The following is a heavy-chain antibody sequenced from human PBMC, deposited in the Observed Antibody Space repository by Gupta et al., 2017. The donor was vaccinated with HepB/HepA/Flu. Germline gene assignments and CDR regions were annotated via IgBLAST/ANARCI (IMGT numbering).Heavy chain of an antibody. V-gene: IGHV1-2*02. CDR1: GYTFTDYD. CDR2: INPKNGDT. J-gene: IGHJ6*02. CDR3: ARNYNGLGV. Sequence: QVQLVQSGAEVKEPGASVKVSCKASGYTFTDYDIYWGRQAPGQGLECMGWINPKNGDTSYTQKFQGRVTMSRDTSISTAYMELSRVTSDESAVYYCARNYNGLGVWGQGTSVTVSS.